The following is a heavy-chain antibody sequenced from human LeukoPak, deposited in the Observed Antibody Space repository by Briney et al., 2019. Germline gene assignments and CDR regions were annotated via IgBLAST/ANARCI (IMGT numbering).Heavy chain of an antibody. CDR2: IYYSGST. J-gene: IGHJ5*02. CDR1: GGSISSSSYY. CDR3: ARDPFSIQLWSPNWFNP. D-gene: IGHD5-18*01. V-gene: IGHV4-39*07. Sequence: PSETLSLTCTVSGGSISSSSYYWGWIRQPPGKGLEWIGSIYYSGSTYYNPSLKSRVTISVDTSKNQFSLKLSSVTAADTAVYYCARDPFSIQLWSPNWFNPWGQGTLVTVTS.